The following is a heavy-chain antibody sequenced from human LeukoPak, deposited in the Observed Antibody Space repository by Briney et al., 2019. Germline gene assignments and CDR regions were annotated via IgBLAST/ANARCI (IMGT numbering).Heavy chain of an antibody. V-gene: IGHV1-18*01. CDR2: ISAYNGNT. Sequence: GASVKVACKASGYTFTSYGIGWVRQAPGQGLEWMGWISAYNGNTNYAQKLQGRVTMTTDTSTSTAYMELRSLRSDDTAVYYCARGLTMIKRARRYGIDVWGQGTTVTVSS. J-gene: IGHJ6*02. CDR3: ARGLTMIKRARRYGIDV. CDR1: GYTFTSYG. D-gene: IGHD3-22*01.